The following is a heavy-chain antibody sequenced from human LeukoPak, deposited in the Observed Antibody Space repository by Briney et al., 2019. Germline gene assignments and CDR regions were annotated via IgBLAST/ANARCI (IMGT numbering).Heavy chain of an antibody. V-gene: IGHV3-9*01. Sequence: GGSLRLSCAASGFTFDDYAMHWVRQAPGKGLEWVSGISWNSGSIGYADSVKGRFIISRDNAKNSLYLQMNSLRAEDTALYYCAKDMGEILTGSVDAFDIWGQGTMVTVSS. D-gene: IGHD3-9*01. CDR3: AKDMGEILTGSVDAFDI. CDR2: ISWNSGSI. J-gene: IGHJ3*02. CDR1: GFTFDDYA.